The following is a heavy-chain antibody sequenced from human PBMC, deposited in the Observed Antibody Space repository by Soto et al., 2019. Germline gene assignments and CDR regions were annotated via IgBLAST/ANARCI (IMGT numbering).Heavy chain of an antibody. J-gene: IGHJ5*02. CDR1: GYTFTSYG. D-gene: IGHD1-1*01. Sequence: QVQLVQSGAEVKKPGASVKVSCKSSGYTFTSYGISWVRQAPGQGLEWMGWISGYNGNTNYAQKLQGRVTMTTDTXTXXAYMELRSLRSDDTAVYYGARDEGYKWNDGGWFDPWGQGTLVTVSS. V-gene: IGHV1-18*01. CDR2: ISGYNGNT. CDR3: ARDEGYKWNDGGWFDP.